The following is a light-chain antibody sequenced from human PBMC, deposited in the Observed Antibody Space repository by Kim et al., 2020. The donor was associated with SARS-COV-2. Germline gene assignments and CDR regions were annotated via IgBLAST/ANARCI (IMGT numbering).Light chain of an antibody. CDR1: QRVSGW. J-gene: IGKJ1*01. Sequence: AAVGDRVSSTCRASQRVSGWLAWYQQKPGRAPKVLIYDAFTLESGVPSRFSGSGSGTEFTLTISSLQPDDFATYYCQQYDNYPWTFGQGTKVDIK. V-gene: IGKV1-5*01. CDR2: DAF. CDR3: QQYDNYPWT.